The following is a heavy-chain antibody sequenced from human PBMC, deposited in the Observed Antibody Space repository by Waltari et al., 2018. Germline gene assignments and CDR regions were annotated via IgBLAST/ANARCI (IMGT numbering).Heavy chain of an antibody. V-gene: IGHV4-59*11. D-gene: IGHD5-12*01. CDR2: IYYSGST. CDR1: GGSISSHY. J-gene: IGHJ2*01. Sequence: QVQLQESGPGLVKPSETLSLTCTVSGGSISSHYWSWIRQPPGKGLEWIGYIYYSGSTTYNPSRKSLVTISVDTSKNQFSLKLGSVTAADTAVYYCARGAVDKYWYFDLWGRGTLVTVSS. CDR3: ARGAVDKYWYFDL.